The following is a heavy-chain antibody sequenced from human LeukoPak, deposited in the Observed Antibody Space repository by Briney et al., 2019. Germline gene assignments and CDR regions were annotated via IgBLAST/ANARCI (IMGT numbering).Heavy chain of an antibody. J-gene: IGHJ4*02. CDR2: MYTGGST. V-gene: IGHV3-53*01. Sequence: GGSLRLSCAASGXTISTNYMSWVRQAPGKGLEWVSVMYTGGSTYYADSVKGRFTIYRDNSKNTLYLQMNSLRAEDTALYYCARAPFYYDSSGYPYFDGWGQGTLVTVSS. CDR1: GXTISTNY. CDR3: ARAPFYYDSSGYPYFDG. D-gene: IGHD3-22*01.